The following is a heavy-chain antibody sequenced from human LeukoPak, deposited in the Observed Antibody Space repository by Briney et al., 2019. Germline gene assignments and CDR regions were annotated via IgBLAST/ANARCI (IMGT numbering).Heavy chain of an antibody. CDR1: GFTFSSYA. J-gene: IGHJ4*02. CDR2: ISGSGGST. D-gene: IGHD2-2*01. V-gene: IGHV3-23*01. Sequence: QSGGSLRLSCAASGFTFSSYAMSWVRQAPGKGLEWVSAISGSGGSTYYSDSVKGRFTISRDNSKNMLFLQMNSLRDEDTAVYFCAKAGRTSCRTCYFDSWGQGILVTVSS. CDR3: AKAGRTSCRTCYFDS.